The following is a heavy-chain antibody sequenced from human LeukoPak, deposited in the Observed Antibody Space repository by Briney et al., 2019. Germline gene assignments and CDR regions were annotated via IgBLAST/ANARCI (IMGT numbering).Heavy chain of an antibody. D-gene: IGHD6-6*01. CDR2: INPSGSRT. CDR3: ARDNSYRDSSWWFDP. V-gene: IGHV1-46*01. Sequence: GASVKVSCKASGYTFTDYYMHWVRQAPGRGLEWMGLINPSGSRTICAQRFQGRVTMTRDTSTSTDYMELSSLTSEDTAVYYCARDNSYRDSSWWFDPWGQGTLVTVSS. J-gene: IGHJ5*02. CDR1: GYTFTDYY.